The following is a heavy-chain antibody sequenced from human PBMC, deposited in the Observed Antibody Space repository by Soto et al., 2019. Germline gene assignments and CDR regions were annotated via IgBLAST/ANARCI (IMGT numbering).Heavy chain of an antibody. CDR2: INNDGSSV. J-gene: IGHJ4*02. V-gene: IGHV3-74*03. Sequence: EVQLVESGGGLVQPGGSLRLSCAASGFPLSDNWIHWVRRAPGKGLVWVSRINNDGSSVTYADSVKGRFTLSRDNAKNTWFLPMDSLRVEDTAMYSCVRAPEQGPFDYWGQGTLVTVS. CDR3: VRAPEQGPFDY. CDR1: GFPLSDNW.